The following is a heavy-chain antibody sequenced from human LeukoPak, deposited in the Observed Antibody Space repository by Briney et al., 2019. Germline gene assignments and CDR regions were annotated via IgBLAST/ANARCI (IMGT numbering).Heavy chain of an antibody. Sequence: GGSLRLSCAASGFTFSSYAMSWVRQAPGRGLEWVAYISGTGFTIYYADSVKGRFTISRDNGNNSLFLHMNSVRAEDTAVYYCARGWYYYDSSGYGYWGQGTLVTVSS. D-gene: IGHD3-22*01. J-gene: IGHJ4*02. CDR1: GFTFSSYA. V-gene: IGHV3-48*01. CDR2: ISGTGFTI. CDR3: ARGWYYYDSSGYGY.